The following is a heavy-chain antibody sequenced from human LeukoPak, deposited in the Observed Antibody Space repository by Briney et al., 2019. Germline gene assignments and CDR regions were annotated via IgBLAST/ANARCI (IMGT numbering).Heavy chain of an antibody. CDR3: AKDLGYGDYEADFDY. CDR2: IKEDGSET. D-gene: IGHD4-17*01. CDR1: GFIFKKYW. Sequence: GGSLRLSCAASGFIFKKYWMNWVRQVPGKGLECLANIKEDGSETYYADSVKGRFTISRDNAKNTLSLQMNSLRVEDTALYYCAKDLGYGDYEADFDYWGQGTLVTVSS. V-gene: IGHV3-7*03. J-gene: IGHJ4*02.